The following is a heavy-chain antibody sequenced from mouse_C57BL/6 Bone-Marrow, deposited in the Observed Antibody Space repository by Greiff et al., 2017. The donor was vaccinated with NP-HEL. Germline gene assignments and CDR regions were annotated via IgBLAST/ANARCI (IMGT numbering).Heavy chain of an antibody. J-gene: IGHJ4*01. CDR1: GYTFTDYY. V-gene: IGHV1-26*01. CDR3: ARGGSRSYYYAMDY. CDR2: INPNNGGT. Sequence: VQLQQSGPELVKPGASVKISCKASGYTFTDYYMNWVKQSHGKSLEWIGDINPNNGGTSYNQKFKGKATLTVDKSSSTAYMELRSLTSEDSAVYYCARGGSRSYYYAMDYWGQGTSVTVSS. D-gene: IGHD1-1*01.